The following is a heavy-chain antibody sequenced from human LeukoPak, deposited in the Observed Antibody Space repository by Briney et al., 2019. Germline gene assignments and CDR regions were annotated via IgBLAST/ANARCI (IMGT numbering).Heavy chain of an antibody. V-gene: IGHV3-7*04. CDR2: IKQDGSEK. J-gene: IGHJ6*04. Sequence: GGSLRLSCAASGFTFSSYWMSWVRQAPGKGLEWVANIKQDGSEKYYVDSVKGRFTISRDNAKNSLYLQMNSLRAEDTAVYYCARGGAGSGSYGMDVWGKGTAVTVSS. D-gene: IGHD1-26*01. CDR3: ARGGAGSGSYGMDV. CDR1: GFTFSSYW.